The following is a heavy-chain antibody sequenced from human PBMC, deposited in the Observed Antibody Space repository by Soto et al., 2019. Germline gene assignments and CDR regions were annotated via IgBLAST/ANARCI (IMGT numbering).Heavy chain of an antibody. CDR2: ISSNGGST. Sequence: PGGSLRLSCSASGFTFSSYAMHWVRQAPGKGLEYVSAISSNGGSTYYADSVKGRFTISRDNSKNTLYLQMSSLRAEDTAVYYCVKDPGDFHYGSGSYLGFDYWGQGTLVTVSS. CDR3: VKDPGDFHYGSGSYLGFDY. V-gene: IGHV3-64D*08. D-gene: IGHD3-10*01. J-gene: IGHJ4*02. CDR1: GFTFSSYA.